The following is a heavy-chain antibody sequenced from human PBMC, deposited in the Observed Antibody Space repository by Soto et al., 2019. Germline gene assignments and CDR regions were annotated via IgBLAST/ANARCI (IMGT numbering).Heavy chain of an antibody. Sequence: PGGSLRLSCAASGFTFSSYNMNWVRQAPGKGLEWVSSISSSSSNKYYADSVKGRFTISRDNSKNTLYLQMNSLRAEDTAVYYCAREGYGSGSYYNVRPYYFDYWGQGTLVTVSS. D-gene: IGHD3-10*01. CDR3: AREGYGSGSYYNVRPYYFDY. J-gene: IGHJ4*02. CDR1: GFTFSSYN. V-gene: IGHV3-21*01. CDR2: ISSSSSNK.